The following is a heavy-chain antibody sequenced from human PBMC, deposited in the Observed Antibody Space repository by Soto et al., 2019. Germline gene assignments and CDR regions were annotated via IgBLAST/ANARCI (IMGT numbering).Heavy chain of an antibody. CDR1: GFTFSSYA. CDR2: ISGSGGST. V-gene: IGHV3-23*01. J-gene: IGHJ6*03. Sequence: GGSLRLSCAASGFTFSSYAMSWVRQAPGKGLEWVSAISGSGGSTYYADSVKGRFTISRDNSKNTLYLQMNSLRAEDTAVYYCAKAQSPYYCSGGSCYYRSYYYYMDVWGKGTTVTVSS. CDR3: AKAQSPYYCSGGSCYYRSYYYYMDV. D-gene: IGHD2-15*01.